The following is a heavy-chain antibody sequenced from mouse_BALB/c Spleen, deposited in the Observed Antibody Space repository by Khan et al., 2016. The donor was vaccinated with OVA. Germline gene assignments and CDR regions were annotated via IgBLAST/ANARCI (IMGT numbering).Heavy chain of an antibody. CDR1: GYTFTDYA. V-gene: IGHV1S137*01. CDR3: TRPAYDCYYDY. Sequence: QVQLKESGPELVRPGVSVKISCKGSGYTFTDYAMHWVKQSHAKSLEWIGLISPYSGNTNYKQKCKGKATMTVDKSSSTAYMELARLTSEDSAIYYCTRPAYDCYYDYWGQGTTLTVSS. J-gene: IGHJ2*01. CDR2: ISPYSGNT. D-gene: IGHD2-3*01.